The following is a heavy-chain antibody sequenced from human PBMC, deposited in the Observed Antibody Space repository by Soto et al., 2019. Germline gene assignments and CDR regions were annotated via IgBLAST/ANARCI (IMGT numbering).Heavy chain of an antibody. CDR2: INPNSGRT. Sequence: ASVKVSCKASGYAFSQFYIHWMRQAPGQGLEWMGWINPNSGRTKFAQNFQGWVTMTRDTSIKTVYMELSGPKSDATAVYYCAPERGGTTAHLGHYYFYMDVWGKGTTVTVSS. CDR3: APERGGTTAHLGHYYFYMDV. V-gene: IGHV1-2*04. J-gene: IGHJ6*03. D-gene: IGHD3-16*01. CDR1: GYAFSQFY.